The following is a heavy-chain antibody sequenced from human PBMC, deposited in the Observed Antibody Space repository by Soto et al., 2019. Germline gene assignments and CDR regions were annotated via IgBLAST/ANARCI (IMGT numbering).Heavy chain of an antibody. Sequence: PSETLSLTCTVSGGSISSGDYYWSWIRQPPGKGLEWIGYIYYSGSTYYNPSLKSRVTISVDTSKNQFSLKLSSATAADTAVYYCARVERYCSGGRCPSYFDYWGQGALVTVSS. J-gene: IGHJ4*02. V-gene: IGHV4-30-4*01. CDR3: ARVERYCSGGRCPSYFDY. D-gene: IGHD2-15*01. CDR1: GGSISSGDYY. CDR2: IYYSGST.